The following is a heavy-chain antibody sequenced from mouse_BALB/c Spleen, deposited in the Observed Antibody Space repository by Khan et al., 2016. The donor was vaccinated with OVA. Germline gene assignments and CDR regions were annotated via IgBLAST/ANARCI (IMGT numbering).Heavy chain of an antibody. CDR2: VSTGGGYT. CDR1: GFTFSTYG. J-gene: IGHJ3*01. CDR3: ARLAYYYDSEGFAY. Sequence: MPLEESGGDLVKPGGSLKLSCAASGFTFSTYGMSWVRQTPDKRLEWVATVSTGGGYTYYPDSVKGRFTISRDNAKNTLYLQMSSLKSEDTAMFYCARLAYYYDSEGFAYWGQGTLVTVSA. V-gene: IGHV5-6*01. D-gene: IGHD1-1*01.